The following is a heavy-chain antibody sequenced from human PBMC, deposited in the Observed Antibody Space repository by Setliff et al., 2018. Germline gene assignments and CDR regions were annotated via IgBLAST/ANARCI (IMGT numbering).Heavy chain of an antibody. D-gene: IGHD3-16*01. CDR2: IYYSGST. V-gene: IGHV4-59*01. CDR1: GGSISSYY. J-gene: IGHJ4*02. Sequence: SETLSLTCAVYGGSISSYYWSWIRQPPGKRLEWIGYIYYSGSTNYNPSLESRVTISVDTSKNQFSLRLNSVTAADTAVYYCARLRGAFDYWGQGTLVTVSS. CDR3: ARLRGAFDY.